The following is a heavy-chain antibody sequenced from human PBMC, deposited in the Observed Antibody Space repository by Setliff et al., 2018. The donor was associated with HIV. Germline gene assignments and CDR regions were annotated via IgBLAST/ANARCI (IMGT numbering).Heavy chain of an antibody. CDR2: VHPGNSET. J-gene: IGHJ6*02. Sequence: PVESLKISCKASGYSFTNFWIGWVRQMPGEGLEWVGIVHPGNSETRYSLPFEGQVTISADRSITTAFLQWISLKASDTAIYYCATLQPDSVDVWGQGTTVTVSS. CDR1: GYSFTNFW. CDR3: ATLQPDSVDV. V-gene: IGHV5-51*01.